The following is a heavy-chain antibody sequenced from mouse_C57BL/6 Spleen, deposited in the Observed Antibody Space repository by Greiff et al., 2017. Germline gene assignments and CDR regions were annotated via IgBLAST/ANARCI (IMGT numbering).Heavy chain of an antibody. CDR2: INPGSGGT. CDR1: GYAFTNYL. J-gene: IGHJ2*01. Sequence: LQESGAELVRPGTSVKVSCKASGYAFTNYLIEWVKQRPGQGLEWIGVINPGSGGTNYNEKFKGKATLTADKSSSTAYMQLSSLTSEDSAVYFCAREGQLRLRNYFDYWGQGTTLTVSS. CDR3: AREGQLRLRNYFDY. V-gene: IGHV1-54*01. D-gene: IGHD3-2*02.